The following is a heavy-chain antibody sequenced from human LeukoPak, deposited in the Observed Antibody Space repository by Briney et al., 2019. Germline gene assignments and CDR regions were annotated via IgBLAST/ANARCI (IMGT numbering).Heavy chain of an antibody. D-gene: IGHD6-13*01. Sequence: PGGSLRLSCAASGFTFSSYSMNWVRQTPGKRLEWIGEIDHSGATNYNPSLKSRVTISLDTSKNQFSLKLTSVIAADTAVYFCARSGTYQYSSTSDYWGQGTLVTVSS. CDR3: ARSGTYQYSSTSDY. CDR2: IDHSGAT. J-gene: IGHJ4*02. CDR1: GFTFSSYS. V-gene: IGHV4-34*08.